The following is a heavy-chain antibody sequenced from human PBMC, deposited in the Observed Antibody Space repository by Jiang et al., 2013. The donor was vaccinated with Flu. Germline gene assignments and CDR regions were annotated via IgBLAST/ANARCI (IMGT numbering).Heavy chain of an antibody. Sequence: VKVSCKASGGTFSSYAISWVRQAPGQGLEWMGGIIPIFGTANYAQKFQGRVTITADESTSTAYMELSSLRSEDTAVYYCARDWRESCSGGSCLTAGYYYMDVWGKGTTVTVSS. D-gene: IGHD2-15*01. V-gene: IGHV1-69*01. J-gene: IGHJ6*03. CDR1: GGTFSSYA. CDR2: IIPIFGTA. CDR3: ARDWRESCSGGSCLTAGYYYMDV.